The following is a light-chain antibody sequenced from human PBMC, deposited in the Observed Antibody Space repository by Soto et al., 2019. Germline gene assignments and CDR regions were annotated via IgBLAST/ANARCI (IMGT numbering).Light chain of an antibody. CDR3: QRSWSTRGT. J-gene: IGKJ1*01. Sequence: DTEMTQSPSSLSASLGDRATLTCRASQSISSNLDWYQQKPGQAPKLLIYAASSLDSGVPSRCSGSGSGTDFTLTSSRLQAEDVSIWQCQRSWSTRGTFGQGTKVEIK. CDR2: AAS. V-gene: IGKV1-39*01. CDR1: QSISSN.